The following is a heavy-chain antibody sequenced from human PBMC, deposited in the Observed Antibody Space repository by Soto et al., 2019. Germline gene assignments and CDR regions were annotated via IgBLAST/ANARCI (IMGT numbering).Heavy chain of an antibody. CDR2: INHSGGT. CDR1: GETFSGDF. D-gene: IGHD3-3*02. CDR3: ARDRQYYHFWSGYQNEGPYGMDV. V-gene: IGHV4-34*01. J-gene: IGHJ6*02. Sequence: ATMSLTCALYGETFSGDFWTWIRPAPGRGLEWIGEINHSGGTNYNSSLKSRVTISVDTSKNQFSLILSSVTAADTAVYYCARDRQYYHFWSGYQNEGPYGMDVWGQGTTVRVS.